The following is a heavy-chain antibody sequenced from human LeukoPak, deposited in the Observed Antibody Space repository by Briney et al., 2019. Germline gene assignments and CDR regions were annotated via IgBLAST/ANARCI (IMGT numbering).Heavy chain of an antibody. CDR1: GYSFTSYW. Sequence: GESLKISCKGSGYSFTSYWIGWVRQMPGKGLEWMGIIYPGDSDTRYSPSFQGQVTISADKSISTAYLQWSSLKASDTAMYCCARSDLYYDSSGYPDYFDYWGQGTLVTVSS. CDR2: IYPGDSDT. V-gene: IGHV5-51*01. J-gene: IGHJ4*02. D-gene: IGHD3-22*01. CDR3: ARSDLYYDSSGYPDYFDY.